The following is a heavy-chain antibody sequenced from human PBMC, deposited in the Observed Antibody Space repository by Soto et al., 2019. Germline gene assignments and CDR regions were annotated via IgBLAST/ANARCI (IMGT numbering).Heavy chain of an antibody. CDR3: ARVLGANYFDY. J-gene: IGHJ4*02. V-gene: IGHV4-30-4*02. CDR1: GGSISIGDYY. CDR2: IYYSGST. Sequence: PSETVSLTCTVSGGSISIGDYYWSWIRQPPGKGLEWIGYIYYSGSTYYNPSLKSRVTISVDTSKNQFSLKLSSVTAADTAVYYCARVLGANYFDYWGQGTLVTVSS. D-gene: IGHD1-26*01.